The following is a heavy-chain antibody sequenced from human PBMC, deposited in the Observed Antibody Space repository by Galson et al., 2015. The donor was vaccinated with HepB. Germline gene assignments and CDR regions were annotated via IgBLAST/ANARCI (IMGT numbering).Heavy chain of an antibody. V-gene: IGHV3-23*01. J-gene: IGHJ4*02. Sequence: SLRLSCAASGFTFSSYAMSWVRQAPGKGLEWVSAISGSGGSTYYADSVKGRFTISRDNSKNTLYLQMNSLRAEDTAVYYCAKDPYSGSYYGGLFFDYWGQGTLVTVS. CDR1: GFTFSSYA. D-gene: IGHD1-26*01. CDR3: AKDPYSGSYYGGLFFDY. CDR2: ISGSGGST.